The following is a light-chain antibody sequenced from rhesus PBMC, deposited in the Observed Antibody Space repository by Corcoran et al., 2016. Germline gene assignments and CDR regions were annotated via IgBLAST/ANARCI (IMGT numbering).Light chain of an antibody. V-gene: IGKV1-66*01. CDR1: QGINNY. Sequence: DIQMTQSPSSLSASVGDRVTITCRASQGINNYLSWYQQKPGKAPKPLNYYASSLERGVPSRFSGSRSGTDYSLTINSLQPEDIATYDCQQYNNSPYSFGQGTKVEI. J-gene: IGKJ2*01. CDR3: QQYNNSPYS. CDR2: YAS.